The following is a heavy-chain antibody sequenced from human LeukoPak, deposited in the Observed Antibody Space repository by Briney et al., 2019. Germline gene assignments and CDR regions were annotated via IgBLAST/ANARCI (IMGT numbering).Heavy chain of an antibody. CDR2: IYASGVT. V-gene: IGHV4-4*09. CDR1: DGSVSSHY. J-gene: IGHJ6*03. CDR3: ARRRSYMDV. Sequence: SETLSLTCTVSDGSVSSHYWSWIRQPPGKGLEWIGFIYASGVTNYHPALRSRLTISIDTSKDQVSLKLTSVTAADTAVYYCARRRSYMDVWGKGTKVIVSS.